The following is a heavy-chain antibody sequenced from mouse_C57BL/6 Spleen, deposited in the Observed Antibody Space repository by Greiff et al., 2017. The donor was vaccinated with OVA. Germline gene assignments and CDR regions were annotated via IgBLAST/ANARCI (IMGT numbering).Heavy chain of an antibody. D-gene: IGHD1-2*01. Sequence: QVQLQQPGAELVKPGASVKLSCKASGYTFTSYWMHWVKQRPGQGLEWIGMIHPNSGSTNYNEKFKSKATLTVDKSSSTAYMQLSSLTSEDSAVYYCARSGSTTAYAMDDWGQGTSVTVSS. CDR2: IHPNSGST. J-gene: IGHJ4*01. CDR1: GYTFTSYW. V-gene: IGHV1-64*01. CDR3: ARSGSTTAYAMDD.